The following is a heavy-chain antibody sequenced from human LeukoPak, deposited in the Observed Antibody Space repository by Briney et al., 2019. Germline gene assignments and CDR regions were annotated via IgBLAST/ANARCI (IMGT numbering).Heavy chain of an antibody. V-gene: IGHV3-21*01. CDR1: GFTFSSYS. CDR2: ISSSSSYI. Sequence: GGSLRLSCAASGFTFSSYSMNWVRQAPGKGLEWVSSISSSSSYIYYADSVKGRFTISRDNAKNSLYLQMNSLRAEDTAVYYCARDRGAVAGIDYYYGMDVWGQGTTVTVSS. J-gene: IGHJ6*02. D-gene: IGHD6-19*01. CDR3: ARDRGAVAGIDYYYGMDV.